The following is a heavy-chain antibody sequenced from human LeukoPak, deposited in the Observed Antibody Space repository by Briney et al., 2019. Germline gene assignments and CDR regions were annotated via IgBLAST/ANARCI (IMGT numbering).Heavy chain of an antibody. CDR2: ISSSSSYI. J-gene: IGHJ5*02. D-gene: IGHD3-3*01. V-gene: IGHV3-21*01. CDR1: GFTFSSYS. CDR3: ARDHDTYYDFWSGYWVA. Sequence: GGSLRLSCAASGFTFSSYSMNWVRQAPGKGLEWVSSISSSSSYIYYADSVKGRFTISRDNAKNLLYLQMNSLRAEDTAVYYCARDHDTYYDFWSGYWVAWGQGTLVTVSS.